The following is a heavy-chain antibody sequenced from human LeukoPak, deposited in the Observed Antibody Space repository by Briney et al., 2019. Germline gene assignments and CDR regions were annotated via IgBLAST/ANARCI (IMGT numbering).Heavy chain of an antibody. CDR3: ASNYYDSSGYSPGIDY. CDR1: GGTFSSYA. V-gene: IGHV1-69*04. J-gene: IGHJ4*02. Sequence: SVKVSCKASGGTFSSYAISWVRQAPGQGLEWMGRIIPILGIANYAQKFQGRVTITADKSTSTAYMELSSLRSEDTAVYYCASNYYDSSGYSPGIDYWGQGTLVTVSS. CDR2: IIPILGIA. D-gene: IGHD3-22*01.